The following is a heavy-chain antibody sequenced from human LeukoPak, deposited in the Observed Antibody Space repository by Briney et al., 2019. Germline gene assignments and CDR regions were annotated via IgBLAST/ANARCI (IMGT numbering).Heavy chain of an antibody. CDR1: GFTFDDYA. Sequence: GGSLRLSCAAFGFTFDDYAMHWVRQAPGKGLEWVSLISGDGGSTYYADSVKGRFTISRDNSKNSLYLQMNSLRTEDTALYYCAKDFSSGTYYPYYYYGMDVWGQGTTVTVSS. V-gene: IGHV3-43*02. J-gene: IGHJ6*02. D-gene: IGHD3-10*01. CDR3: AKDFSSGTYYPYYYYGMDV. CDR2: ISGDGGST.